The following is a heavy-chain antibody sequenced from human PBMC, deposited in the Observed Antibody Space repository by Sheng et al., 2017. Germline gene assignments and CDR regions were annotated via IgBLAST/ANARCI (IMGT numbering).Heavy chain of an antibody. CDR2: IIPILGIA. D-gene: IGHD5-12*01. J-gene: IGHJ6*03. CDR1: GGTFSSYA. CDR3: ALMATSIYYYYYMDV. V-gene: IGHV1-69*04. Sequence: QVQLVQSGAEVKKPGSSVKVSCKASGGTFSSYAISWVRQAPGQGLEWMGGIIPILGIANYAQKFQGRVTITADKSTSTAYMELSSLRSEDTAVYYCALMATSIYYYYYMDVWGKGTTVTVSS.